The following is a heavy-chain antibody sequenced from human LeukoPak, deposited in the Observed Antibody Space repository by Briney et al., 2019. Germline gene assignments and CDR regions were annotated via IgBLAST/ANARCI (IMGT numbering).Heavy chain of an antibody. V-gene: IGHV4-39*01. J-gene: IGHJ3*02. CDR2: ISYSGNT. D-gene: IGHD2-15*01. CDR3: ARHCCSGPAKRVFDI. CDR1: SGSISGSCYF. Sequence: SETLSLTCTVSSGSISGSCYFWGWIRQPPGKGLEWIGTISYSGNTDYNPSLRSRVTISVDTSNNQFSLRLGSVTAADTAVYHCARHCCSGPAKRVFDIWGQGTMVTVSS.